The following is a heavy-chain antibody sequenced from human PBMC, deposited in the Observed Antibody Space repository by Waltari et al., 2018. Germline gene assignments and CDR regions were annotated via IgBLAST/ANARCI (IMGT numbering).Heavy chain of an antibody. V-gene: IGHV3-7*03. CDR1: GFIFKNDW. Sequence: EVQLVESGGGWVRPGGPVSLSVAASGFIFKNDWMSGVRQAPGKGPEWLANIKGDESEKYYGGSARGRFTISRDNARSLVHLEMNSLRAEDTAVYHCARSVVPIPGESWGQGTLVVVSS. CDR3: ARSVVPIPGES. J-gene: IGHJ4*02. D-gene: IGHD2-21*01. CDR2: IKGDESEK.